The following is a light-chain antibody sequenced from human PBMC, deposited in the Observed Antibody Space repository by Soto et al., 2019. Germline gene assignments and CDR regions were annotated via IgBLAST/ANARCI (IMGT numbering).Light chain of an antibody. CDR2: GAS. J-gene: IGKJ4*01. Sequence: EVAMTQSPATLSVSPGERAILSCRASQSVGSNLAWYQQRVGQAPRLLIYGASTRATGIPARFSGSGSGTEFTLTISSLQSEDFAVYYCQQYNNWPPLTFGGGTKVEIK. CDR1: QSVGSN. V-gene: IGKV3-15*01. CDR3: QQYNNWPPLT.